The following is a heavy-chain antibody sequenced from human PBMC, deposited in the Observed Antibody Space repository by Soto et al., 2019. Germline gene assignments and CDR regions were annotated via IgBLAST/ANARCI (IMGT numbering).Heavy chain of an antibody. CDR2: IIPIFGTA. CDR3: ARDSYYDSSGFDPDYYGMDV. D-gene: IGHD3-22*01. CDR1: GGTFSSYA. J-gene: IGHJ6*02. V-gene: IGHV1-69*13. Sequence: SLKVSCKASGGTFSSYAISWVRQAPGQGLEWMGGIIPIFGTANYAQKFQGRVTITADESTSTAYMELSSLRSEDTAVYYFARDSYYDSSGFDPDYYGMDVWAQGTTVNVSS.